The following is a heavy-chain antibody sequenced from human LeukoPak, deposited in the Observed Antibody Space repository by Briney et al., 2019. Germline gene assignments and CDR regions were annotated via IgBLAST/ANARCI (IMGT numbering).Heavy chain of an antibody. D-gene: IGHD2-8*02. CDR2: ISSGSSYT. CDR1: GFTFSDSY. V-gene: IGHV3-11*06. CDR3: ARFGQLYCPDY. J-gene: IGHJ4*02. Sequence: KAGGSLRLSCTASGFTFSDSYMSWIRQAPGKGLEWVSYISSGSSYTNYADSVKGRFTISRDNAKNSLYLQMNSLRVEDTAVYYCARFGQLYCPDYWGQGTLVTVSS.